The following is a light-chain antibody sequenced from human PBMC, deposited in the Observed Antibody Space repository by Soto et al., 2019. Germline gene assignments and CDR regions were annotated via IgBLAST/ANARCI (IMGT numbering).Light chain of an antibody. J-gene: IGKJ1*01. CDR2: GAS. CDR3: QQYGSSPWT. V-gene: IGKV3-20*01. Sequence: EIVLTQSPGTLSFSPGERATLSCRAGQSASSRYLAWYQQKPGQAPRLLIYGASSRATGIPDRFSGSGSGTDFTLTISRLEPEDFAVYYCQQYGSSPWTFGQGTKVEIK. CDR1: QSASSRY.